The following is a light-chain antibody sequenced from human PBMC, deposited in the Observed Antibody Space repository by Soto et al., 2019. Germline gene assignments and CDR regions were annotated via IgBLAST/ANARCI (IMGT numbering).Light chain of an antibody. CDR3: QQYNNWPPIT. Sequence: EVVMTQSPATLSASPGERATLACRASQSVSNNLAWYQQIPGQAPRLLIYGASSRATGVPGRFSGSGSGTEFTLSISSLRSEDFAIYYCQQYNNWPPITFGQGTRLEIK. CDR1: QSVSNN. CDR2: GAS. J-gene: IGKJ5*01. V-gene: IGKV3-15*01.